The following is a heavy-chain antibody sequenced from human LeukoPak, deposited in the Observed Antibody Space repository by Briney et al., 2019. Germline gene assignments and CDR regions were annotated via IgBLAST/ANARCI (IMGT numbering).Heavy chain of an antibody. CDR2: INYSGRT. Sequence: SETLSLTCTISDDSISSNRYFWAWIRQPPGKGLEWIASINYSGRTYYNPSLMSRLTISVDTTKRQFSLKMTSVTAADTALYYCARDIDDVGALLDFWGQGTLVTVSS. D-gene: IGHD1-26*01. J-gene: IGHJ4*02. CDR3: ARDIDDVGALLDF. V-gene: IGHV4-39*07. CDR1: DDSISSNRYF.